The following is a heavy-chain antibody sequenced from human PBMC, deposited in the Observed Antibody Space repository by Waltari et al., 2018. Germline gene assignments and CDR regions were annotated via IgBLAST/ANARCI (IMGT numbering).Heavy chain of an antibody. Sequence: EVQLVESGGGLVQPGGSLRLSCAASGFTFSTYGMSWVRQAPGKGLEWVSAISGVSDNTHYADSVKCRFTISRDNSKNTLYLQMNSLRADDTAVYYCAECRGVRGVIPFDYWGQGTLVTVSS. CDR2: ISGVSDNT. CDR3: AECRGVRGVIPFDY. CDR1: GFTFSTYG. V-gene: IGHV3-23*04. J-gene: IGHJ4*02. D-gene: IGHD3-10*01.